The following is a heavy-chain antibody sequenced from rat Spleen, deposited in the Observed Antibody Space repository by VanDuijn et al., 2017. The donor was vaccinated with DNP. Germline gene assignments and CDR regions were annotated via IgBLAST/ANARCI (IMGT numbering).Heavy chain of an antibody. D-gene: IGHD1-2*01. Sequence: EVQLVASGGGLVQPGRSLKLSCAASGFTFSDYYMAWVRQAPTKGLEWVASIRYDGGSTYYRDSVKGRFTISRDNAKSSLYLQMDSLRSEDTATYFCARHEDYSSYIYGFAYWGQGTLVTVSS. CDR1: GFTFSDYY. CDR3: ARHEDYSSYIYGFAY. CDR2: IRYDGGST. J-gene: IGHJ3*01. V-gene: IGHV5-20*01.